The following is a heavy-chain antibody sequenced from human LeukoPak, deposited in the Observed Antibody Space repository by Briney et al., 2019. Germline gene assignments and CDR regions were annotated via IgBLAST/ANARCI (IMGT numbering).Heavy chain of an antibody. J-gene: IGHJ3*02. CDR1: GFTFSSYS. V-gene: IGHV3-21*01. CDR3: ASDPLSSSYAFDI. CDR2: ISSSSSYI. Sequence: GGSLRLSCAASGFTFSSYSMNWVRQAPGKGLEWVSSISSSSSYIYYADSVKGRFTISRDNAKNSLYLQMNSLRAEDTAVYYCASDPLSSSYAFDIWGQGTMVTVSS. D-gene: IGHD6-13*01.